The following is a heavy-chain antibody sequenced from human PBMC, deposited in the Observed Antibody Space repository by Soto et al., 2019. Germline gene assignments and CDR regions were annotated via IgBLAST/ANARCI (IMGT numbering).Heavy chain of an antibody. V-gene: IGHV4-39*01. CDR1: GGSISSSSYY. D-gene: IGHD3-10*01. Sequence: SETLSLTCTFPGGSISSSSYYWGWIRQPPGKGLEGIGSIYYSGSTYYNPSLKSRVTISVDKSKNQFSLKLSSVTAADTAVYYCSRNMVRGVMVPYYFDYWGQGTLVTVSS. CDR3: SRNMVRGVMVPYYFDY. CDR2: IYYSGST. J-gene: IGHJ4*02.